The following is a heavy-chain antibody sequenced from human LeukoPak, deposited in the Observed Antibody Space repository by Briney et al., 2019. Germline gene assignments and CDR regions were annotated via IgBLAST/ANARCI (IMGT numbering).Heavy chain of an antibody. CDR2: ISYDRSNK. CDR3: ARDESILTGYDAFDI. J-gene: IGHJ3*02. Sequence: GGSLRLSCAASAFTFSTYAMYWVRQAPGKGLEWVAVISYDRSNKFYADSVKGRFTISRDNSKNTLYLQMNSLRAEDTAVYYCARDESILTGYDAFDIWGQGTMVTVSS. CDR1: AFTFSTYA. D-gene: IGHD3-9*01. V-gene: IGHV3-30*01.